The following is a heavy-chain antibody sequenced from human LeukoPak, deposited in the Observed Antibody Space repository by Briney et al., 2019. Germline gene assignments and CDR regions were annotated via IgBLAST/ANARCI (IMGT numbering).Heavy chain of an antibody. CDR2: IYSGGST. CDR1: GFTVSSNY. Sequence: GGSLRLSCAASGFTVSSNYMSWVRQAPGKGLEWVSVIYSGGSTYYADSVKGRFTISRDNSKNTLYLQMNSLRAEDTAVYYCARDRFPNGDGLDYWAREPWSPSPQ. CDR3: ARDRFPNGDGLDY. J-gene: IGHJ4*02. V-gene: IGHV3-66*01. D-gene: IGHD4-17*01.